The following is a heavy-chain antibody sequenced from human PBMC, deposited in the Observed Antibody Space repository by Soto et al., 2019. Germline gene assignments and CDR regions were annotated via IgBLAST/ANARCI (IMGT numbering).Heavy chain of an antibody. D-gene: IGHD2-2*01. Sequence: SETLSLTCTVSGGSISSGDYYWSWIRQPPGKGLEWIGYIYYSGSTYYNPSLKSRVTISVDTSKNQFSLKLSSVTTADTAVYYCARDSGCSSTSCYGLDYWGQGTLVTVSS. CDR3: ARDSGCSSTSCYGLDY. CDR2: IYYSGST. V-gene: IGHV4-30-4*01. CDR1: GGSISSGDYY. J-gene: IGHJ4*02.